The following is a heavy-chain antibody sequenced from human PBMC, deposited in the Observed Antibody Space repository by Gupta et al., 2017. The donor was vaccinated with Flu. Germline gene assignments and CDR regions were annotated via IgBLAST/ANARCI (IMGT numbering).Heavy chain of an antibody. CDR1: GVTFSDCH. CDR3: ARDFEWAFKH. CDR2: IGSGGNT. J-gene: IGHJ1*01. Sequence: VHLVESGGDLVQPGGSLRLSCAAPGVTFSDCHMSWVRQAPGRGLEWLAYIGSGGNTDDADSVRGRFNIARDNAKNALYLQMTRLRDEDTAVYDVARDFEWAFKHGGQGILVTVSS. V-gene: IGHV3-11*06. D-gene: IGHD3-9*01.